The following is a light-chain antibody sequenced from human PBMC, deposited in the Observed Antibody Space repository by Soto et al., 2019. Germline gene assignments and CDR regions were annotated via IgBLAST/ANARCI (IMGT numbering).Light chain of an antibody. Sequence: DLQMTQSPSTLSASVGDRVTITCRASQSISSWLAWYQQKPGKAPKLLIYDASKRATDIPARFSGSGSGTDFTFTISSLEPEDFTIYYCQQRSNWPRVTFGQGTRLEIK. J-gene: IGKJ5*01. CDR1: QSISSW. CDR2: DAS. V-gene: IGKV1-5*01. CDR3: QQRSNWPRVT.